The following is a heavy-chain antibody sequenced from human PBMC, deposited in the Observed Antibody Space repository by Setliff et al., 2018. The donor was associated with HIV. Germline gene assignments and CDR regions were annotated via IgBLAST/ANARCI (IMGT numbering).Heavy chain of an antibody. Sequence: PGGSLRLSCEASGFTIRSYAMHWVRQAPGKGLEWVSFIGEIPSNAYYADSVKGRFTISRDNSKNTLYLQMNSLRAEDTAVYYCAKDPRAAVATICDYWGQGTLVTVSS. D-gene: IGHD5-12*01. V-gene: IGHV3-23*01. CDR2: IGEIPSNA. J-gene: IGHJ4*02. CDR1: GFTIRSYA. CDR3: AKDPRAAVATICDY.